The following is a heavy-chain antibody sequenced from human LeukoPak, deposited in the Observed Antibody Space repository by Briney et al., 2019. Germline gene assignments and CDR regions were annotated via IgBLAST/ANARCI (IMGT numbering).Heavy chain of an antibody. Sequence: SETLSLTCAVYGGSFSGYYWSWMRQPPGKGLEGMGEINHSGSTNYNPSLQRRSPISVDTSNNQFSLKLSSVTAADTAVYYCARKDIVVVVAATAPNSFDPCGQGTLVTVSS. V-gene: IGHV4-34*01. CDR1: GGSFSGYY. CDR3: ARKDIVVVVAATAPNSFDP. D-gene: IGHD2-15*01. CDR2: INHSGST. J-gene: IGHJ5*02.